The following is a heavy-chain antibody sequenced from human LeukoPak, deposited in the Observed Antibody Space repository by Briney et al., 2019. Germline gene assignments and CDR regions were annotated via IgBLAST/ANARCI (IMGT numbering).Heavy chain of an antibody. CDR3: ARDRQQLGWFDP. Sequence: PGGSLRLSCAASGFTVSSNYMSWVRQAPGKGLEWVSVIYSGGSTYYADSVKGRFTISRDNSRNTLYLQMNSLRAEDTAVYYCARDRQQLGWFDPWGQGTLVTVSS. CDR1: GFTVSSNY. V-gene: IGHV3-53*01. CDR2: IYSGGST. D-gene: IGHD6-13*01. J-gene: IGHJ5*02.